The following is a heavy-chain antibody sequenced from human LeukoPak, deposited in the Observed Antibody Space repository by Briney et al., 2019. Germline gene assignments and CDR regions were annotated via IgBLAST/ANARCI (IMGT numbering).Heavy chain of an antibody. D-gene: IGHD3-3*01. CDR2: INPNSGGT. V-gene: IGHV1-2*02. Sequence: GALVKVSCKASGYTFTDYYMHWVRQAPGQGLEWMGWINPNSGGTNYAQKFQGRVAMTRDTSITTAYVELSRLRFDDTAVYYCARAPAGGKLRFFDYWGQGTLVTVSS. J-gene: IGHJ4*02. CDR3: ARAPAGGKLRFFDY. CDR1: GYTFTDYY.